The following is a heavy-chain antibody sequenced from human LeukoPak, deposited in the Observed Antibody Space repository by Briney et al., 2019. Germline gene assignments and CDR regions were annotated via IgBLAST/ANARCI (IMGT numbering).Heavy chain of an antibody. CDR3: ARAGKWELLYWSRTYFDY. Sequence: PSETLSLTCTVSGGSISSSSYYWGWIRQPPGKGLEWIGSIYYSGSTYYNPSLKSRVTISVDTSKNLFSLKLSSVTAADTAVYYCARAGKWELLYWSRTYFDYWGQGTLVTVSS. D-gene: IGHD1-26*01. CDR1: GGSISSSSYY. V-gene: IGHV4-39*07. CDR2: IYYSGST. J-gene: IGHJ4*02.